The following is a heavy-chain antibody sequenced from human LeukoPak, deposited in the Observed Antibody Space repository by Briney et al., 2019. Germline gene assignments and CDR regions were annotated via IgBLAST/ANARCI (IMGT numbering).Heavy chain of an antibody. Sequence: GGSLRLSCAASGVTVSSNYMSWVRQAPGKGLEWVSVIYSGGSTYYADSVMGRFTISRDNSKNTLNLQMNSLRAEDMAVYYCARLPCSSSWSTCDSWGQGTLVTVSS. CDR3: ARLPCSSSWSTCDS. D-gene: IGHD6-13*01. J-gene: IGHJ4*02. V-gene: IGHV3-53*01. CDR2: IYSGGST. CDR1: GVTVSSNY.